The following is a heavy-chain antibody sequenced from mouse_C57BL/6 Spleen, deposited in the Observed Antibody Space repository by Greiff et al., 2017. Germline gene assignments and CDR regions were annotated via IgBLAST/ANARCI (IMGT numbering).Heavy chain of an antibody. CDR2: IDPSDSYT. V-gene: IGHV1-50*01. CDR1: GYTFTSYW. Sequence: QVQLQQSGAELVKPGASVKLSCKASGYTFTSYWMQWVKQRPGQGLEWIGEIDPSDSYTNYNQKFKGKATLTVDTSSSTAYMQLSSLTSEDSAVYYCAAVYYFDYWGQGTTLTVSS. CDR3: AAVYYFDY. J-gene: IGHJ2*01.